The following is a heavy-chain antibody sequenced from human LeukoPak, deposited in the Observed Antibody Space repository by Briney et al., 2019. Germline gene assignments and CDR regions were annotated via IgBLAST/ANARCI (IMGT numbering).Heavy chain of an antibody. CDR1: GGSISSYY. J-gene: IGHJ4*02. Sequence: SETLSLTCTVSGGSISSYYWSWIRQPPGKGLEWIGYIYYSGSTNYNPSLKSRVTISVDTSKNQFSLKLSSVTAADTAVYYCARPRPQYSSSRFFDYWGQGTLVTVSS. CDR3: ARPRPQYSSSRFFDY. D-gene: IGHD6-13*01. CDR2: IYYSGST. V-gene: IGHV4-59*01.